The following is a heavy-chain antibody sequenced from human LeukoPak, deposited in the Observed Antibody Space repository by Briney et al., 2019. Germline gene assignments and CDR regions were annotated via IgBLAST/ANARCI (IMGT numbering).Heavy chain of an antibody. J-gene: IGHJ4*02. Sequence: GGSLRLSCAASGFTFSGSAMSWVRAAPERGLEWVSSISGSDSSAHYADSVKGRFTISRNKSKNPLYLQMNSLRADDTAVYYCAKSGYNRFDYWGQGTLVTVSS. CDR3: AKSGYNRFDY. CDR1: GFTFSGSA. CDR2: ISGSDSSA. V-gene: IGHV3-23*01. D-gene: IGHD5-24*01.